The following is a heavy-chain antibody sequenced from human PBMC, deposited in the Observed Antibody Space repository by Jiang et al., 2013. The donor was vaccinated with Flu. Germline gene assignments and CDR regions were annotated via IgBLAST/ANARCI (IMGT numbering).Heavy chain of an antibody. CDR2: IHHSGST. Sequence: GLVKPSGTLSLTCAVSGGSISSNNWWSWVRQPPGKGLEWIAEIHHSGSTNYNPSLKSRVTISVDKSKNQFSLRVSSVTAADTAVYFCASYKTVVAAPAYFDYWGQGTLVTVSS. CDR3: ASYKTVVAAPAYFDY. CDR1: GGSISSNNW. D-gene: IGHD2-15*01. J-gene: IGHJ4*02. V-gene: IGHV4-4*02.